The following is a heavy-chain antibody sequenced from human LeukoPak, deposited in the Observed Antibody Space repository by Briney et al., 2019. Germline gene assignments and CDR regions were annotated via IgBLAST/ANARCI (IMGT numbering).Heavy chain of an antibody. J-gene: IGHJ4*02. Sequence: GESLKISCKDSGSSFSNYWIGWVRQMPGKGLEWMGIIYPGDSDTKYSPSFQGQVTISADKSISTAYLQWSSLKASDTAIYFCARRGCGGDCSTDFDYWGQGTLVTVSS. CDR3: ARRGCGGDCSTDFDY. V-gene: IGHV5-51*01. D-gene: IGHD2-21*02. CDR1: GSSFSNYW. CDR2: IYPGDSDT.